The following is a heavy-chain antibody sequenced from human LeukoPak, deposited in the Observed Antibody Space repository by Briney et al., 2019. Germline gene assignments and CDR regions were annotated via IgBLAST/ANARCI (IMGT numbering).Heavy chain of an antibody. CDR1: GYTFTGYY. V-gene: IGHV1-2*06. CDR3: ARVWQLVSPTPMGY. Sequence: ASVKVSCKASGYTFTGYYMHWVRQVPGQGLEWMGRINPNSGGTNYAQKFQGRVTMTRDTSISTAYMELSRLRSDDTAVYYCARVWQLVSPTPMGYWGQGTLVTVSS. D-gene: IGHD6-6*01. J-gene: IGHJ4*02. CDR2: INPNSGGT.